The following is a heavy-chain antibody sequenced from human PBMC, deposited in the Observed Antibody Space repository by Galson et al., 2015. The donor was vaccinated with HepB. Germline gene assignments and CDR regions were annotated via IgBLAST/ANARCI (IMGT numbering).Heavy chain of an antibody. CDR3: ARDGNYYDSSGYYSDKLHGAFDI. CDR1: GFTFSSYA. CDR2: ISYDGSNK. Sequence: SLRLSCAASGFTFSSYAMHWVRQAPGKGLEWVAVISYDGSNKYYADSVKGRFTISRDNSKNTLYLQMNSLRAEDTAVYYCARDGNYYDSSGYYSDKLHGAFDIWGQGTMVTVSS. D-gene: IGHD3-22*01. J-gene: IGHJ3*02. V-gene: IGHV3-30-3*01.